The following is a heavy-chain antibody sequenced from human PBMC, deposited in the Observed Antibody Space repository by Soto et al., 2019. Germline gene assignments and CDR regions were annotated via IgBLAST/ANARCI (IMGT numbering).Heavy chain of an antibody. CDR3: ARESTRVAVAGLMSY. Sequence: QVQLVQSGAEVKKPGASVKVSCKASGYTFTSYAMHWVRQAPGQRLEWMGWINAGNGNTKYSQKFQGRVTITRDTSARTAYMELSSLRSEDTAVYYCARESTRVAVAGLMSYWGQGTLVTVSS. V-gene: IGHV1-3*01. CDR2: INAGNGNT. J-gene: IGHJ4*02. D-gene: IGHD6-19*01. CDR1: GYTFTSYA.